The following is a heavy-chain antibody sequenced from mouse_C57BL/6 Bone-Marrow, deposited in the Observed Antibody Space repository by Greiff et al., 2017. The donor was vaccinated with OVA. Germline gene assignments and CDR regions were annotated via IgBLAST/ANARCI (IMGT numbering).Heavy chain of an antibody. CDR2: INPNNGCT. D-gene: IGHD1-1*01. CDR1: GYTFTDYN. Sequence: VQLQQSGPELVKPGASVKIPCKASGYTFTDYNMDWVKQSHGKSLEWIGDINPNNGCTIYNQKFKGKATLTVDKSSSTAYMELRSLTSEDTAVYYCARSYYGSSPWFAYWGQGTLVTVSA. J-gene: IGHJ3*01. V-gene: IGHV1-18*01. CDR3: ARSYYGSSPWFAY.